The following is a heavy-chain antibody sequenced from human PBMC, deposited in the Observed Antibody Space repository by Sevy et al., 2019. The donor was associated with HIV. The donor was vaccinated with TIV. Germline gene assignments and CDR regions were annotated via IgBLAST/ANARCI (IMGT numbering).Heavy chain of an antibody. D-gene: IGHD3-22*01. CDR3: ARAGYYDSSGPRVGYYYYYYMDV. Sequence: GGSLRLSCAASGFTFDDYGMSWVRQAPGMGLEWVSGINWNGGSTGYADSVKGRFIISRDNAKNSLYLQMNSLRAEDTALYHCARAGYYDSSGPRVGYYYYYYMDVWGKGTTVTVSS. J-gene: IGHJ6*03. CDR2: INWNGGST. V-gene: IGHV3-20*01. CDR1: GFTFDDYG.